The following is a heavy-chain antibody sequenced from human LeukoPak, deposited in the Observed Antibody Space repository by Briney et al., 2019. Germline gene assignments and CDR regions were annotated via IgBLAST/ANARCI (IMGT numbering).Heavy chain of an antibody. Sequence: GESLRLSCAASGFTFSSYWMHWVRQAPGKGLVWVSRINSDASSTSYADSVKGRFTISRDNAKNTLYLQMNSLRAEDTAVYYCARVQGHPPNGLDVWGQGTMVTVSS. J-gene: IGHJ3*01. V-gene: IGHV3-74*01. D-gene: IGHD2-8*01. CDR3: ARVQGHPPNGLDV. CDR1: GFTFSSYW. CDR2: INSDASST.